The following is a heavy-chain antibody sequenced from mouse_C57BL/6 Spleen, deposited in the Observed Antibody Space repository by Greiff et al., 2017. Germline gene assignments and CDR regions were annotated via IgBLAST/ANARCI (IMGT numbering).Heavy chain of an antibody. V-gene: IGHV1-53*01. CDR2: INPSNGGT. CDR1: GYTFTSYW. J-gene: IGHJ1*03. Sequence: QVQLQQPGTELVKPGASVKLSCKASGYTFTSYWMHWVKQRPGQGLEWIGNINPSNGGTNYNEKFQSKATLTVDKSSSTAYMQLSSLTSEDCAVYKCAREDDDRGEWYFDVGDTGTTVRVSS. CDR3: AREDDDRGEWYFDV. D-gene: IGHD2-4*01.